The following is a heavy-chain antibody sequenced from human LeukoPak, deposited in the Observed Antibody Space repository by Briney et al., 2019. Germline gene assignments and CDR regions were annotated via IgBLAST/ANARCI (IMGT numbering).Heavy chain of an antibody. J-gene: IGHJ4*02. D-gene: IGHD5-18*01. CDR2: INPNSGGT. CDR1: GYTFTGYY. Sequence: ASVKVSCKASGYTFTGYYMHWVRQAPGQGLEWMGRINPNSGGTNYAQKFQGRVTMTRDTSISTAYMEPSRLRSDDTAVYYCARERNVDTAMASEFDYWGQGILVTVSS. V-gene: IGHV1-2*06. CDR3: ARERNVDTAMASEFDY.